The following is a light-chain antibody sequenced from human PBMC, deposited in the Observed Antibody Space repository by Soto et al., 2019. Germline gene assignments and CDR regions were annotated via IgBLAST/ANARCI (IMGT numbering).Light chain of an antibody. V-gene: IGKV3-15*01. CDR2: AAS. J-gene: IGKJ4*01. Sequence: EIVMTQSPATLSVSPGETATLSCRASQSVRSAVAWYQHKPGQAPRLLIVAASIRAPGVPGRFSGGGSGTEFTLTISSLQSEDFAVYYCQQYINWPPLTSSVGGGTTVEIK. CDR1: QSVRSA. CDR3: QQYINWPPLTSS.